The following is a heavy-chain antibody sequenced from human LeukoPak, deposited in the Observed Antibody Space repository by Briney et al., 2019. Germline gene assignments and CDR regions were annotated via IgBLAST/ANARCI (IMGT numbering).Heavy chain of an antibody. CDR2: INPNSGGT. V-gene: IGHV1-2*02. Sequence: ASVKVSCKASGYTFTGYYMHWVRQAPGQGLEWMGWINPNSGGTNYAQKFQGRVTMTRDTSISTAYMELSRLRSDDTAVYYCVREGLEGNGYNYFGYWGQGTLVTVSS. J-gene: IGHJ4*02. CDR1: GYTFTGYY. CDR3: VREGLEGNGYNYFGY. D-gene: IGHD5-24*01.